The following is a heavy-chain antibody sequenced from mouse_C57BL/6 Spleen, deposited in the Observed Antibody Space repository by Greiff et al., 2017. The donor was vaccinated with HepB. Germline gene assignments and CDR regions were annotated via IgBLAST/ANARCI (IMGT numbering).Heavy chain of an antibody. Sequence: DVKLQESGPELVKPGASVKMSCKASGYTFTDYNMHWVKQSHGKSLEWIGYINPNNGGTSYNQKFKGKATLTVNKSSSTAYMELRSLTSEDSAVYYCAREDYDYDGFAYWGQGTLVTVSA. CDR2: INPNNGGT. V-gene: IGHV1-22*01. CDR1: GYTFTDYN. J-gene: IGHJ3*01. D-gene: IGHD2-4*01. CDR3: AREDYDYDGFAY.